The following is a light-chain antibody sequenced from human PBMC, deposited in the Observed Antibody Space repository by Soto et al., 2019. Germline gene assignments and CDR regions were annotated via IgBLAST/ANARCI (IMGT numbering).Light chain of an antibody. CDR2: GAS. Sequence: ENVLTQSPGTLSLSPGERATLSCRASQSVGRNYLAWFQQESGQAPRLVIYGASSRAAGIPDRLSGSGSGTDFTLTISRLEPEDFAVYYCQQYATSPITFGQGTRLEIK. J-gene: IGKJ5*01. V-gene: IGKV3-20*01. CDR3: QQYATSPIT. CDR1: QSVGRNY.